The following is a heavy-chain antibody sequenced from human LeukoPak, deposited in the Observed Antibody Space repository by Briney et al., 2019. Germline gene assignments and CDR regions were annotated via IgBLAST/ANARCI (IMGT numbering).Heavy chain of an antibody. CDR3: ARAYGDYFDY. J-gene: IGHJ4*02. V-gene: IGHV3-64*04. CDR2: ISSNGGST. Sequence: GGSLILSCSASGFIFSSYGIHWVRQAPGKGLEYVSAISSNGGSTHYADSVKGRFTISRDNSKNTVYLQMNSLRAGDTAVYYCARAYGDYFDYWGQGTLVTVSS. D-gene: IGHD4-17*01. CDR1: GFIFSSYG.